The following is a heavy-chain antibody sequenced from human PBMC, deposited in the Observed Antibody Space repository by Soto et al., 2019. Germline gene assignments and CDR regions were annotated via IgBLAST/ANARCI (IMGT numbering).Heavy chain of an antibody. CDR1: GFTFSNYA. CDR3: GKGAIGRLDY. Sequence: DVQLLDSGGGLVQPGRSLRLSCAASGFTFSNYAMSWVRQAPGKGLEWVSTIRASGVTTFYADSARGRFTISRDNSKNTLSLQMNSLTADDTAIYYCGKGAIGRLDYWGQGTLVTVSS. D-gene: IGHD1-26*01. J-gene: IGHJ4*02. CDR2: IRASGVTT. V-gene: IGHV3-23*01.